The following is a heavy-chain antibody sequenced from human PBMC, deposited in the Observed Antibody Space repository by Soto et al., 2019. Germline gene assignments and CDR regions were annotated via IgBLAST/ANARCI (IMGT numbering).Heavy chain of an antibody. CDR2: ISGSGGST. CDR3: AKDLASSSWYLDY. CDR1: GFTFSSYA. D-gene: IGHD6-13*01. V-gene: IGHV3-23*01. Sequence: PGGSLRLSCAASGFTFSSYAMSWVRQAPGKGLEWASAISGSGGSTYYADSVKGRFTISRDNSKNTLYLQMNSLRAEDTAVYYCAKDLASSSWYLDYWGQGTMVTVYS. J-gene: IGHJ4*02.